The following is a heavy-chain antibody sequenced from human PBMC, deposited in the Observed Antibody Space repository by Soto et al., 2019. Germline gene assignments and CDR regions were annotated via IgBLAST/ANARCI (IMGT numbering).Heavy chain of an antibody. CDR3: ARGSSWSYFDY. Sequence: QVQLVQSGAEVKKPGASVKVSCKASGYTFTSYAMHWLRQAPGQRLEWMGWINTAKDNTKYSQKFQGRVTITRDTSASTAYMELSSLRSEDTAVYYCARGSSWSYFDYWRQGTLVTVSS. D-gene: IGHD6-13*01. CDR1: GYTFTSYA. V-gene: IGHV1-3*04. CDR2: INTAKDNT. J-gene: IGHJ4*02.